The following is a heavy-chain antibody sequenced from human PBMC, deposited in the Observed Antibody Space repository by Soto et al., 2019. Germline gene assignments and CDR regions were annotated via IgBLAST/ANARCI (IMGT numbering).Heavy chain of an antibody. Sequence: QVQLVQSGAEVKKPGSSVKVSCKASGGTFSSYAISWVRQAPGQGLEWMGGIIPIFGTANYAQKFQGRVMITADEPTSTAQMQLRSQRSEDTAVYYCARRSSGYYIGPDMPPPVDAFDIWGQGTMVTVSS. CDR1: GGTFSSYA. J-gene: IGHJ3*02. CDR3: ARRSSGYYIGPDMPPPVDAFDI. CDR2: IIPIFGTA. D-gene: IGHD3-22*01. V-gene: IGHV1-69*01.